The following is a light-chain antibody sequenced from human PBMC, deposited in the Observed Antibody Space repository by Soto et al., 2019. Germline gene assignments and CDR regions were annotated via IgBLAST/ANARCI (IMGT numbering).Light chain of an antibody. Sequence: EIVLTQSPVTLSLSPGERATLSCRASQSVSSYLAWYQQKPGQAPRLLIYDASNRATGIPARFSGSGSGTDFTLTISSLEPEDFGVYYCQQRTDWPPLTFGGGTNVQIK. V-gene: IGKV3-11*01. J-gene: IGKJ4*01. CDR2: DAS. CDR1: QSVSSY. CDR3: QQRTDWPPLT.